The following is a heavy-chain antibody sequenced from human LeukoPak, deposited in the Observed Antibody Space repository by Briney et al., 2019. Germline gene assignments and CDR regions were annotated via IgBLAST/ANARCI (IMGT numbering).Heavy chain of an antibody. Sequence: SETLSLTCTVSGGSISSYYWSWIRQPAGKGLEWIGRIYTSGSTNYNPSLKSRVTMSVDTSKNQFSLKLSSVTAADTAVYYCARDYSYYDSSGYYNWFDPWGQGTLVTVSS. V-gene: IGHV4-4*07. CDR2: IYTSGST. D-gene: IGHD3-22*01. CDR1: GGSISSYY. J-gene: IGHJ5*02. CDR3: ARDYSYYDSSGYYNWFDP.